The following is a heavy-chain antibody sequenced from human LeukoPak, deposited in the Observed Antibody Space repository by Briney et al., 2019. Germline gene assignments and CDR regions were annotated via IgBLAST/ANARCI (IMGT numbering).Heavy chain of an antibody. CDR3: AREPMVRGVLSYYYYGMDV. J-gene: IGHJ6*02. CDR1: GGSISSYY. CDR2: IYTSGST. D-gene: IGHD3-10*01. V-gene: IGHV4-4*07. Sequence: SETLSLTCILSGGSISSYYWGWIRQPAGKGLEWIGRIYTSGSTNYNPSLKSRVTMSVDTSKNQFSLKLSSVTAADTAVYYCAREPMVRGVLSYYYYGMDVWGQGTTVTVSS.